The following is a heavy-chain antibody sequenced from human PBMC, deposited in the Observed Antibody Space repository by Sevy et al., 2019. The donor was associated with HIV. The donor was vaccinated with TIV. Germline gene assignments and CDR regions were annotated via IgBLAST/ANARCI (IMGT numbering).Heavy chain of an antibody. Sequence: ASVNVSCKTSGYTFTAYHMHWMRQAPGQGLEWMGWVYPNSGDTEYAQKFQGRVTMTTDTSINTVYMELSGLRSDDTAMYYCSRETWYFANWGQGTLVTVSS. CDR2: VYPNSGDT. CDR3: SRETWYFAN. D-gene: IGHD6-13*01. J-gene: IGHJ4*02. V-gene: IGHV1-2*02. CDR1: GYTFTAYH.